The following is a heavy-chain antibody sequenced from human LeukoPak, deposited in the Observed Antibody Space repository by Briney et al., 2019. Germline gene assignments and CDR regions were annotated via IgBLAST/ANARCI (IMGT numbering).Heavy chain of an antibody. J-gene: IGHJ4*02. CDR1: GFTFGDYA. V-gene: IGHV3-49*03. Sequence: SGRSLRLSCTASGFTFGDYAMSWFRQAPGKGLEWVGFIRSKVCGGTTEYAAYVKGRFTISKDESKSIAYLQMNSLKSEDTAVYYCVRYSGDADYWGQGTLVSVSS. D-gene: IGHD5-12*01. CDR3: VRYSGDADY. CDR2: IRSKVCGGTT.